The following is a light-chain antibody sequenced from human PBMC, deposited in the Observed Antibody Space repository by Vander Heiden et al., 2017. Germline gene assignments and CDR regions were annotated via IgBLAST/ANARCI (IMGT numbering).Light chain of an antibody. CDR3: RQSYSTPST. Sequence: DQATITCRASQSISSYLNWYQQKPGKAPMLLIYAASSLQSGVPSRFSGSGSGTDFTLTISSLLPEDFATYYCRQSYSTPSTFGQGTKVEIK. CDR2: AAS. J-gene: IGKJ1*01. CDR1: QSISSY. V-gene: IGKV1-39*01.